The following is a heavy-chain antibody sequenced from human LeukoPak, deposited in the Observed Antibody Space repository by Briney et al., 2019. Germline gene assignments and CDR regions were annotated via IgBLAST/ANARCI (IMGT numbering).Heavy chain of an antibody. V-gene: IGHV1-46*01. CDR3: AIYYGDKYYFDY. CDR2: INPSGGST. Sequence: ASVKVSCKASGYTFTSYYMHWVRQAPGQGLEWMGIINPSGGSTSYAQKFQGRVTMTRDTSTSTVYMELSSLRSEDTAVYYCAIYYGDKYYFDYWGQGTLVTVSS. J-gene: IGHJ4*02. D-gene: IGHD4-17*01. CDR1: GYTFTSYY.